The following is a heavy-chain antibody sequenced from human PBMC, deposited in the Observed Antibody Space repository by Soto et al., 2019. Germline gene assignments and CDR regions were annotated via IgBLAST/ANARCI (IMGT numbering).Heavy chain of an antibody. CDR2: IRDSGGNT. V-gene: IGHV3-23*01. D-gene: IGHD5-12*01. J-gene: IGHJ6*02. Sequence: GASVKVSCKASGYTFTGYYMHWVRQAPGQGLEWVSGIRDSGGNTYYADSVKGRFTISRDNSKNTLYLQMNSLRAEDTAVYYCAKSGGFSGYDWRGYYYYGMDVWGQGTTVTVSS. CDR1: GYTFTGYY. CDR3: AKSGGFSGYDWRGYYYYGMDV.